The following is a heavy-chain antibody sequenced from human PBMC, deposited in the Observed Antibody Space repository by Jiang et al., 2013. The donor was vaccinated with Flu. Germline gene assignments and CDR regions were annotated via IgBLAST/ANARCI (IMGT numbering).Heavy chain of an antibody. CDR1: GGSINTYY. V-gene: IGHV4-59*08. D-gene: IGHD6-19*01. Sequence: GLVKPSETLSLTCSVSGGSINTYYWSWIRQPPGKGLEWIGYINYSGSTNYNPSLKSRVTMSVDTSKSHFSPNLSSVTAADTAVYYCAGSGWYDAFDYWGQGILVTVTS. CDR2: INYSGST. J-gene: IGHJ4*02. CDR3: AGSGWYDAFDY.